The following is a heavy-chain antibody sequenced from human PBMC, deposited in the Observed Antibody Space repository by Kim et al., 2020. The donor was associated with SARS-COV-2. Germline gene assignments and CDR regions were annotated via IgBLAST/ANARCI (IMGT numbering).Heavy chain of an antibody. D-gene: IGHD3-10*01. J-gene: IGHJ6*02. CDR1: GYTLTELS. V-gene: IGHV1-24*01. CDR3: ATVAVRGVTKYYYYGMDV. Sequence: ASVKVSCKVSGYTLTELSMHWVRQAPGKGLEWMGGFDPEDGETIYAQKFQGRVTMTEDTSTDTAYMELSSLRSEDTAVYYCATVAVRGVTKYYYYGMDVWGQGTTVTVSS. CDR2: FDPEDGET.